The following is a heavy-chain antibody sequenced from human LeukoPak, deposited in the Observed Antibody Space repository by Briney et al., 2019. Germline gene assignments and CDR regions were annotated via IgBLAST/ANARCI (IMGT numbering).Heavy chain of an antibody. J-gene: IGHJ4*02. CDR1: GGTFSSYA. Sequence: SVKVSCKASGGTFSSYAISWVRQAPGQGLEWMGGIIPIFGTANYAQKFQGRVTITTDESTSTAYMEPSSLRSEDTAVYYCARDLVATDRALDYWGQGTLVTVSS. V-gene: IGHV1-69*05. CDR3: ARDLVATDRALDY. CDR2: IIPIFGTA. D-gene: IGHD5-12*01.